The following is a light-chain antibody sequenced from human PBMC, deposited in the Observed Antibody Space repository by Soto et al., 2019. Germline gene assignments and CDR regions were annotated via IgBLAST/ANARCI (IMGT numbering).Light chain of an antibody. CDR1: QSGSSSN. CDR2: GGS. V-gene: IGKV3-20*01. J-gene: IGKJ5*01. CDR3: QHYGTSVLPPIT. Sequence: EIVFMPSAVTLSLSPGEKSTLSCWASQSGSSSNLAWYQQRPGQAPRLLIYGGSRRATDIPDRFSGSGSGTDFTLTISRLEPEDFAVYYCQHYGTSVLPPITFGQGTRLEIK.